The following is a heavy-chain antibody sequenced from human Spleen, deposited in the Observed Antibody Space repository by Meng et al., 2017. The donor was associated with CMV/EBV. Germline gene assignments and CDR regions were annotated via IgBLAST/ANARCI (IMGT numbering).Heavy chain of an antibody. CDR1: GGTFSSYA. CDR3: AISPMGVVPNWFDP. J-gene: IGHJ5*02. CDR2: IIPIFGTA. Sequence: QVQLVQAGVEVKKPGSSVKVSCKASGGTFSSYAISWVRQAPGQGLEWMGGIIPIFGTANYAQKFQGRVTITADESTSTAYMELSSLRSEDTAVYYCAISPMGVVPNWFDPWGQGTLVTVSS. V-gene: IGHV1-69*01. D-gene: IGHD3-3*01.